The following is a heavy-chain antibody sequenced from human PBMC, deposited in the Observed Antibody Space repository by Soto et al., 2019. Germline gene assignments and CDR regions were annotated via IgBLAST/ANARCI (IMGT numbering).Heavy chain of an antibody. CDR2: INHSAST. D-gene: IGHD3-10*01. Sequence: SETLSLTCAVYGGSFSGYYWSWIRQPPGKGLEWIGEINHSASTNYNPSLKSRVTISVDTSKNQFSLKLSSVTAADTAVYYCASKKVYGSGSYYKQRVFDYWGQGTLVTVSS. CDR1: GGSFSGYY. J-gene: IGHJ4*02. CDR3: ASKKVYGSGSYYKQRVFDY. V-gene: IGHV4-34*01.